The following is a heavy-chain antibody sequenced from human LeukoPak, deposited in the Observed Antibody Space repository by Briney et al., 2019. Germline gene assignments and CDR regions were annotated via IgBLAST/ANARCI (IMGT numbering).Heavy chain of an antibody. CDR3: ARDSGWFRFDY. CDR1: GFTFSSYS. CDR2: ISSSSSTI. D-gene: IGHD6-19*01. J-gene: IGHJ4*02. Sequence: PGGSLRLSCAASGFTFSSYSMNWVRQAPGKGLEWVSYISSSSSTIYYADSVKGRFTISRDNAKNSLFLQTNSLRVDDTAVYYCARDSGWFRFDYWGQGTLVTVSS. V-gene: IGHV3-48*04.